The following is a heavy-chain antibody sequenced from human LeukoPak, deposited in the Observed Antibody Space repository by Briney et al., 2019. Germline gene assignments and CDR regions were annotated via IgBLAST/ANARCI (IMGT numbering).Heavy chain of an antibody. CDR2: INSDGSST. D-gene: IGHD2-2*01. Sequence: PGGSLRLSCAASGLTFSSYWMHWVRHAPGKGLVWVSRINSDGSSTSYADSVKGRFTISRDNAKNSLYLQMNSLRAEDTAVYYCARSHLNQLPYALVFDPWGQGTLVTVSS. CDR3: ARSHLNQLPYALVFDP. J-gene: IGHJ5*02. CDR1: GLTFSSYW. V-gene: IGHV3-74*01.